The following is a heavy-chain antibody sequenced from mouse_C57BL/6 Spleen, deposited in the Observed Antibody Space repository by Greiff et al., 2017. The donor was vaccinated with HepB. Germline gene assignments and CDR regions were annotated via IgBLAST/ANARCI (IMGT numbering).Heavy chain of an antibody. Sequence: QVTLKVSGPGLLQSSPTLSLTCSFSGFSLSTSGMGLSWISPPPGKGLEWLVHIYCDDDKRYNPSLKSRLTISKETSRYQVFLKITSVDTADTATDYCARSGARWGAMDYWGQGTTVTVSS. J-gene: IGHJ4*01. D-gene: IGHD2-3*01. CDR1: GFSLSTSGMG. CDR3: ARSGARWGAMDY. CDR2: IYCDDDK. V-gene: IGHV8-12*01.